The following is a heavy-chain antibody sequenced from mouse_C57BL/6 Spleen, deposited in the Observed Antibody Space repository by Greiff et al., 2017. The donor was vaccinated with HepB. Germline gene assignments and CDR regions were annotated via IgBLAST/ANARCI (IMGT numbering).Heavy chain of an antibody. CDR1: GFTFSNYW. V-gene: IGHV6-3*01. CDR3: TRYFDY. J-gene: IGHJ2*01. Sequence: EVHLVESGGGLVQPGGSMKLSCVASGFTFSNYWMNWVRQTPEKGLEWVAQIRLKSDNYATHYAESVKGRFTISRDDSKSSVYLQMNNLRAEATGSCSCTRYFDYWGQGTTLTVSS. CDR2: IRLKSDNYAT.